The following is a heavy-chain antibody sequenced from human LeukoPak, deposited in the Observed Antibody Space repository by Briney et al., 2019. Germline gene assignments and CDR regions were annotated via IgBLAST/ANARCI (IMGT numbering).Heavy chain of an antibody. V-gene: IGHV4-59*05. CDR2: IYYSGST. CDR1: GGSISSYY. CDR3: ASSYYTYYYYYMDV. Sequence: SETLSLTCTVSGGSISSYYWSWIRQPPGKGLEWIGSIYYSGSTYYNPSLKSRVTISVDTSKNQFSLKLSSVTAADTAVYYCASSYYTYYYYYMDVWGKGTMVTVSS. D-gene: IGHD1-26*01. J-gene: IGHJ6*03.